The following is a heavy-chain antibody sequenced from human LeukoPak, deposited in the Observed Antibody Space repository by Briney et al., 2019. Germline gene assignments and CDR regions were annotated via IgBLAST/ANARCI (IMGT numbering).Heavy chain of an antibody. J-gene: IGHJ4*02. CDR3: ARSYYDFWSGYRPPFGY. CDR1: GGSFSGYY. CDR2: INHSGST. Sequence: SETLSLTCAVYGGSFSGYYWSWIRQPPGKGLEWIGEINHSGSTNYNPSLKSRVTISVDTSKNQFSLKLSSVTAADTAVYYCARSYYDFWSGYRPPFGYWGQGTLVTVSS. V-gene: IGHV4-34*01. D-gene: IGHD3-3*01.